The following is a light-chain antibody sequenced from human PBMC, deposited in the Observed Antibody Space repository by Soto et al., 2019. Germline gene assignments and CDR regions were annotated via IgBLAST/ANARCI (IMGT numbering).Light chain of an antibody. CDR3: QQYKNWPPWT. CDR1: QRVSSD. CDR2: GAS. V-gene: IGKV3-15*01. Sequence: EIVMTQSPATLSVSPGERATLSCRASQRVSSDLAWYQQKPGQAPRLLIYGASTRATGIPARFSGSGSGTEFTLTISSRQSEDSAVYYCQQYKNWPPWTFGQVARVEIK. J-gene: IGKJ1*01.